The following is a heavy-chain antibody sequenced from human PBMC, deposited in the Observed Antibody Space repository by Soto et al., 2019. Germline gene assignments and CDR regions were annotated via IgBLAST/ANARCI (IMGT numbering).Heavy chain of an antibody. CDR3: ARDSRIAVAGTRWFDP. CDR1: GFTFSSYW. Sequence: EVQLVESGGGLVQPGGSLRLSCAASGFTFSSYWMSWVRQAPGKGLEWVANIKQDGSEKYYVDSVKGRFTISRDNAKNSRYLQMNSLRAEDTAVYYCARDSRIAVAGTRWFDPWGQGTLVTVSS. CDR2: IKQDGSEK. V-gene: IGHV3-7*03. J-gene: IGHJ5*02. D-gene: IGHD6-19*01.